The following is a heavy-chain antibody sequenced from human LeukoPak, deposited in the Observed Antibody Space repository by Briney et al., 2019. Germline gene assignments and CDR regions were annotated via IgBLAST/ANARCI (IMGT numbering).Heavy chain of an antibody. V-gene: IGHV3-48*03. CDR2: ISSSGSTI. CDR1: GFTFSSYE. D-gene: IGHD6-13*01. Sequence: GGSLRLSCAASGFTFSSYEMNWVRQAPGKGLEWVSYISSSGSTIYYADSVKGRFTISRDNAKNTLYLQMNSLRAEDTAVYYCARVAGYSSPWGQGTMVTVSS. CDR3: ARVAGYSSP. J-gene: IGHJ3*01.